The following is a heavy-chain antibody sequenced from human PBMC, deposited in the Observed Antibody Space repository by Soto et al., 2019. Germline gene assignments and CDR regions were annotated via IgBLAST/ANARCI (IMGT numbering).Heavy chain of an antibody. J-gene: IGHJ3*02. Sequence: ASVKVSCKASGYTFTSYYMHWVRQAPGQGLEWMGIINPSGGSTSYAQKFQGRVTMTRDTSTSTVYMELSSLRSEDTAVYYCARDNEGGAAIAVAGWPAFDIWGQGTMVTVSS. V-gene: IGHV1-46*01. CDR1: GYTFTSYY. CDR3: ARDNEGGAAIAVAGWPAFDI. D-gene: IGHD6-19*01. CDR2: INPSGGST.